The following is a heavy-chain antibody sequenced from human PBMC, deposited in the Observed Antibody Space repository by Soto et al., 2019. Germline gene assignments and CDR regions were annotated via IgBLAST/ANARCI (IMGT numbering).Heavy chain of an antibody. CDR3: ARDRGVAPPVAGNTHYYYSMDV. V-gene: IGHV1-18*01. D-gene: IGHD6-19*01. Sequence: QDQLVQSGAEVKKPGASVTVSCKASGYSFTNYGVTWVRQAPGQGLEWMGWISAFNGNTHYAQNLQGRVTMTKDAYTSTAYMELRSLRSDDTAVYYCARDRGVAPPVAGNTHYYYSMDVWGKGTTVTVSS. CDR2: ISAFNGNT. J-gene: IGHJ6*03. CDR1: GYSFTNYG.